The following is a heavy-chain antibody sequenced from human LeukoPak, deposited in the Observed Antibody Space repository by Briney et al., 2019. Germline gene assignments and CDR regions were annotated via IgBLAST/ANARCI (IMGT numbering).Heavy chain of an antibody. Sequence: ASAKVSCKASGYTFTSYGISWVRQAPGQGLEWMGWISAYNGNTNYAQKLQGRVTMTTDTSTSTAYMELRSLRSDDTAVYYCARADDDRRVYDFWSGYLYYFDYWGQGTLVTVSS. CDR2: ISAYNGNT. CDR3: ARADDDRRVYDFWSGYLYYFDY. J-gene: IGHJ4*02. V-gene: IGHV1-18*01. CDR1: GYTFTSYG. D-gene: IGHD3-3*01.